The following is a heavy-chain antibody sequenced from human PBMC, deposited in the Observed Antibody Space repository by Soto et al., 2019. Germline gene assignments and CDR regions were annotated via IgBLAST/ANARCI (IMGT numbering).Heavy chain of an antibody. Sequence: QVQLVESGGGVVHPGRSLRLSCAASGFDFNSYAMHWVRQAPGKGLEWVALISYDGCNTEYAYSVKGRFTISRDNSKYALYLHVNSLRDEDTAVYHCGKDKTISDYSYYVTDVWGQGTTVTVS. D-gene: IGHD3-3*02. CDR3: GKDKTISDYSYYVTDV. V-gene: IGHV3-30*18. CDR2: ISYDGCNT. CDR1: GFDFNSYA. J-gene: IGHJ6*02.